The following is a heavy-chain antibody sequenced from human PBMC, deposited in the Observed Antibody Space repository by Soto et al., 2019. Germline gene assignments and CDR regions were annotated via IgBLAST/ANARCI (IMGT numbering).Heavy chain of an antibody. V-gene: IGHV3-23*01. CDR1: SVALRGDA. CDR3: AEETVGPDWYFDL. J-gene: IGHJ2*01. CDR2: ISGSGIST. Sequence: RGSGVMSCAAGSVALRGDAMGGVLKAPGKELDWVSGISGSGISTHDADSVKGRFTVSRGNSKNTLYLQMNSLRAEDTAVYTCAEETVGPDWYFDLWCRGTLVTVSS.